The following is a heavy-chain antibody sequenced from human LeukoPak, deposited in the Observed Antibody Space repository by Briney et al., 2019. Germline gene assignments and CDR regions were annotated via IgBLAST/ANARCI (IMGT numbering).Heavy chain of an antibody. CDR2: IYHSGST. CDR3: ARAAYSGYDRYWYFDL. Sequence: SETLSLTCTVSGGSVSSGSYYWSWIRQPPGKGLEWIGYIYHSGSTYYNPSLKSRVTISVDRSKNQCSLKLSSVTAADTAVYYCARAAYSGYDRYWYFDLWGRGTLVTVSS. CDR1: GGSVSSGSYY. V-gene: IGHV4-30-2*01. J-gene: IGHJ2*01. D-gene: IGHD5-12*01.